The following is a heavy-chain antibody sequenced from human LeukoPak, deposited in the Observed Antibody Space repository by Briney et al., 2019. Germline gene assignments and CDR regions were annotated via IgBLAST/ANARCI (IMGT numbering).Heavy chain of an antibody. CDR1: GFVFGHSW. D-gene: IGHD3-22*01. V-gene: IGHV3-7*03. CDR3: VRDRGYSTFDY. Sequence: PGGSLRLSCEASGFVFGHSWMSWVRQAPGKGLEWVANINLDGSEINYLDSLTGRLTISRDNAKDSLYLQMNGLRAEDTAVYFCVRDRGYSTFDYWGRGTLVTVSS. CDR2: INLDGSEI. J-gene: IGHJ4*02.